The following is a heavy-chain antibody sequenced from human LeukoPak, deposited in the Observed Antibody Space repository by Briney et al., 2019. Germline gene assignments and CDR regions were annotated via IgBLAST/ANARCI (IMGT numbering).Heavy chain of an antibody. CDR3: ARGPLILTGYYYFDY. V-gene: IGHV4-34*01. Sequence: SETLSLTCAVYGGSFSGYYWSWIRQPPGKGLEWIGEINHSGSTNYNPSLKSRVTISVDTSKNQFSLKLSSVTAADTAVYYCARGPLILTGYYYFDYWGQGTLVTVSS. J-gene: IGHJ4*02. CDR1: GGSFSGYY. D-gene: IGHD3-9*01. CDR2: INHSGST.